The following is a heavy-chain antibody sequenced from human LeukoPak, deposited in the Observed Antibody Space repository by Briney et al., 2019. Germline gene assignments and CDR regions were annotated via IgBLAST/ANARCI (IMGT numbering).Heavy chain of an antibody. CDR1: GGSISSYY. Sequence: SETLSLTCTVSGGSISSYYWSWIRQPPGKGLEWLGYIYTSGSTNYNPSLKSRVTISVDTSKNQFSLKLSSVTAADTAVYYCASQYCSSTSCYLYFDYWGQGTLVTVSS. D-gene: IGHD2-2*01. CDR3: ASQYCSSTSCYLYFDY. J-gene: IGHJ4*02. CDR2: IYTSGST. V-gene: IGHV4-4*09.